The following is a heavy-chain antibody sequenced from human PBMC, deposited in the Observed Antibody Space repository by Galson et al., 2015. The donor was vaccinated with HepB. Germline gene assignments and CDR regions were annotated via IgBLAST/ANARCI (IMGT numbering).Heavy chain of an antibody. V-gene: IGHV1-2*06. Sequence: SVKVSCKASGSTFTGYYMHWVRQAPGQGLEWMGRINPNSGGTNYAQKFQGRVTMTRDTSISTAYMELSSLRSEDTAVYYCARERIAARPNWFDPWGQGTLVTVSS. J-gene: IGHJ5*02. CDR3: ARERIAARPNWFDP. CDR1: GSTFTGYY. CDR2: INPNSGGT. D-gene: IGHD6-6*01.